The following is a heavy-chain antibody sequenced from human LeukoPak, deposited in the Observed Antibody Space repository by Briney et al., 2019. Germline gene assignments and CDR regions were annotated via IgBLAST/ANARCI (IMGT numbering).Heavy chain of an antibody. J-gene: IGHJ6*02. Sequence: GGSLRLSCAASGFIFSSYSMKWVRQAPGKGLEWVSAISGSGGYAYYADSVKGRFTISRDNSKNTLYLQMNSLRAEDTAVYYCAKPRGFSGYDPYYYGMDVWGQGTTVTVSS. D-gene: IGHD5-12*01. CDR1: GFIFSSYS. CDR3: AKPRGFSGYDPYYYGMDV. CDR2: ISGSGGYA. V-gene: IGHV3-23*01.